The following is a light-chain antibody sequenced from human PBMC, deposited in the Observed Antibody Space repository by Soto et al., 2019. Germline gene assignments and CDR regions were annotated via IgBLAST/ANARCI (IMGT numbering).Light chain of an antibody. J-gene: IGLJ1*01. CDR2: EVG. CDR3: SSYTSSTTLDV. V-gene: IGLV2-14*01. CDR1: SSDVGGYNY. Sequence: QSALTQPASVSGSPGQSITISCTGTSSDVGGYNYVSWYQHHPGKPPKLMIYEVGNRPSGVSNRFSGSKSGNTASLTISGLQTEDEAADYCSSYTSSTTLDVFGTGTKLTVL.